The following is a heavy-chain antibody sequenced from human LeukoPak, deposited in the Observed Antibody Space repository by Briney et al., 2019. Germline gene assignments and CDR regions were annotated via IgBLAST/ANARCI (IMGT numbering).Heavy chain of an antibody. CDR2: ISGSGYST. D-gene: IGHD6-13*01. J-gene: IGHJ4*02. CDR3: ARDRYSSSWLALDY. CDR1: GFTFSSYG. V-gene: IGHV3-23*01. Sequence: GGSLRLSCAASGFTFSSYGMSWVRQAPGKGLDWVSGISGSGYSTYYADSVKGRFTISRDNSKNTLYLQMNSLRAEDTAVYYCARDRYSSSWLALDYWGQGTLVTVSS.